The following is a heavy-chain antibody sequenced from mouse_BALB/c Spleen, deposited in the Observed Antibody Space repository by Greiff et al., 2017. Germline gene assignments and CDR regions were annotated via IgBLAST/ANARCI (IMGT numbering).Heavy chain of an antibody. V-gene: IGHV1-69*02. J-gene: IGHJ4*01. Sequence: QVQLQQPGAELVRPGASVKLSCKASGYTFTSYWINWVKQRPGQGLEWIGNIYPSDSYTNYNQKFKDKATLTVDKSSSTAYMELRSLTSEDSAVYYCARVGDGYYYAMDYWGQGTSVTVSS. CDR1: GYTFTSYW. CDR2: IYPSDSYT. CDR3: ARVGDGYYYAMDY. D-gene: IGHD2-3*01.